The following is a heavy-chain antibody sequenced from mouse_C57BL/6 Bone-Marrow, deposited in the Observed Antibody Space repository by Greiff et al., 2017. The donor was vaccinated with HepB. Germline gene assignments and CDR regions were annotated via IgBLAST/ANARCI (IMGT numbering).Heavy chain of an antibody. Sequence: VHLVESGGGLVQPGGSRKLSCAASGFTFSSFGIHWVRQAPEKGLEWVAYISSGSSAIYYADTVKGRFTISRDNPKNTLFLQMTSLRSEDTAMYYCARQDPFYYAMDYWGQGTSVTVSS. CDR3: ARQDPFYYAMDY. CDR1: GFTFSSFG. J-gene: IGHJ4*01. CDR2: ISSGSSAI. V-gene: IGHV5-17*02.